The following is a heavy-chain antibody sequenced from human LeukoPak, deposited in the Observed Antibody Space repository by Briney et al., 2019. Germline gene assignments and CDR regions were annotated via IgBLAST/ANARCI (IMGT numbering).Heavy chain of an antibody. V-gene: IGHV1-2*02. CDR3: AREGGQMGFYDSSGYDAFDI. D-gene: IGHD3-22*01. CDR1: GYTFTGYY. J-gene: IGHJ3*02. CDR2: INPNNGGT. Sequence: ASVKVSCKASGYTFTGYYMHWVRQAPGQGLEWMGWINPNNGGTNYAQKFQGRVTMTRDTSISTAYMELSRLRSDDTAVYYCAREGGQMGFYDSSGYDAFDIWGQGTMVTVSS.